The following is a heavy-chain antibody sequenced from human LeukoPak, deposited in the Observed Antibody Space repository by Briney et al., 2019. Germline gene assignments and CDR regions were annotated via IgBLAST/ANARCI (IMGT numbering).Heavy chain of an antibody. CDR2: ISDTGTT. CDR3: ATGYYEPFER. Sequence: SETLSLTCTVSGDSISSYYWNWIRQPPGKGPEWIGCISDTGTTKYNPAFKSRVTVSVDPSKNQFSLKLTSVTAANTDVYFCATGYYEPFERWGQGTLVSVSS. V-gene: IGHV4-59*01. CDR1: GDSISSYY. J-gene: IGHJ4*02. D-gene: IGHD3-22*01.